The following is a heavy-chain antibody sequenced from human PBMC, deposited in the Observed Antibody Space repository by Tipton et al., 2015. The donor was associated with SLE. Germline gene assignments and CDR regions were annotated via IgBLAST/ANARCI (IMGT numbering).Heavy chain of an antibody. CDR1: GGSISSGGYY. CDR2: IYYSGST. J-gene: IGHJ4*02. CDR3: ASVVGATLGFDY. V-gene: IGHV4-31*03. Sequence: TLSLTCTVSGGSISSGGYYWSWIRQHPGKGLEWIGYIYYSGSTYYNPSLKSRVTISVDTSKNQFSPKLSSVTAADTAVYYCASVVGATLGFDYWGQGTLVTVSS. D-gene: IGHD1-26*01.